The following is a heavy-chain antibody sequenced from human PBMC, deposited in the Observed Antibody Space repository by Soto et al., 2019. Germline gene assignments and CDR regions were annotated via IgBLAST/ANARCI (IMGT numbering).Heavy chain of an antibody. CDR3: AAGFYGSGSYLVY. CDR1: GFTFTSYA. CDR2: IVVGSGNT. J-gene: IGHJ4*02. V-gene: IGHV1-58*01. D-gene: IGHD3-10*01. Sequence: GASVKVSCKASGFTFTSYAVQWVRQARGQRLEWIGWIVVGSGNTNYAQKFQERVTITRDMSTSTAYMELSSLRSEDTAVYYCAAGFYGSGSYLVYWGQGTRVTVSS.